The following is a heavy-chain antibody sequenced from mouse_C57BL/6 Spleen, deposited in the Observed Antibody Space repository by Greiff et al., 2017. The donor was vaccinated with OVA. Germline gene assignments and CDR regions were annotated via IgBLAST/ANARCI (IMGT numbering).Heavy chain of an antibody. V-gene: IGHV5-17*01. Sequence: EVQRVESGGGLVKPGGSLKLSCAASGFTFSDYGMHWVRQAPEKGLEWVAYISSGSSTIYYADPVKGRFTISRENAKNTMWLQMTSLRSEDTAMYYCARKEAYSNYGYAMDYWGQGTSVTVSS. CDR2: ISSGSSTI. CDR3: ARKEAYSNYGYAMDY. CDR1: GFTFSDYG. D-gene: IGHD2-5*01. J-gene: IGHJ4*01.